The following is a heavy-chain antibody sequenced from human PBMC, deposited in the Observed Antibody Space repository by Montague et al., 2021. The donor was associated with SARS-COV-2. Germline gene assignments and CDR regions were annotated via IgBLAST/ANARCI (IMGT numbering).Heavy chain of an antibody. J-gene: IGHJ5*02. CDR2: MSYSGTT. CDR1: GGSISSYY. D-gene: IGHD7-27*01. V-gene: IGHV4-59*01. Sequence: SETLSLTCTVSGGSISSYYWSWIRQPPGKGLEWIGYMSYSGTTNYNPSLRSRLTMSIDTSKDQLSLKLSSLTAADAAVYDCARGRDQLGWFDPWGQGTLVTVSS. CDR3: ARGRDQLGWFDP.